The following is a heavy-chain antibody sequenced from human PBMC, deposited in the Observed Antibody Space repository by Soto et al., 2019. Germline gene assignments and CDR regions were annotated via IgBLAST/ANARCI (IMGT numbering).Heavy chain of an antibody. CDR3: AKDLEGALQQLALNFDY. Sequence: QVQLVESGGGVVQPGRSLRLSCAASGFTFSSYGMHWVRQAPGKGLEWVAVISYDGSNKYYADSVKGRFTISRDNSKNTLYLQMNSLRAEDTAVYYCAKDLEGALQQLALNFDYWGQGTLVTVSS. D-gene: IGHD6-13*01. CDR1: GFTFSSYG. CDR2: ISYDGSNK. V-gene: IGHV3-30*18. J-gene: IGHJ4*02.